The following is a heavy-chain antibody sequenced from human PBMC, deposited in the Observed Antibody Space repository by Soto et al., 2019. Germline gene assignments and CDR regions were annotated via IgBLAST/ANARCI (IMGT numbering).Heavy chain of an antibody. CDR1: GFTFSSYW. CDR2: INSDGTIT. J-gene: IGHJ4*02. V-gene: IGHV3-74*01. D-gene: IGHD3-22*01. CDR3: ASERSSGYSYDPFDY. Sequence: EVQLVESGGGLVQPGGSLRLSCAASGFTFSSYWMHWVRQAPGKGLVWVSRINSDGTITSYADSVKGRFTISRVNAKNTLYLQMNSLRAEDTAVYYCASERSSGYSYDPFDYWGQGALVTVSS.